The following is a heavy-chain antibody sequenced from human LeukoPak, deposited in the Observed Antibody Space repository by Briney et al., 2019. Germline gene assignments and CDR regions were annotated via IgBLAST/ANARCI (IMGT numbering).Heavy chain of an antibody. CDR3: ARVSPYGSGTGLFDY. D-gene: IGHD3-10*01. J-gene: IGHJ4*02. CDR1: GYSISSGYY. V-gene: IGHV4-38-2*01. CDR2: IFHSGIT. Sequence: SETLSLTCAVSGYSISSGYYWGWIRPPPGKGLEWTGSIFHSGITYYNPSLKSRVTISVDTSKTHFSLKLSSVTAADTPIYYFARVSPYGSGTGLFDYWGQGTLVTVSA.